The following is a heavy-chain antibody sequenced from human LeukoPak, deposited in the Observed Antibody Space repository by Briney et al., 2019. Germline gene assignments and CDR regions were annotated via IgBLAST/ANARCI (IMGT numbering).Heavy chain of an antibody. CDR3: ARDRGYDPHYYFDY. CDR2: IWYDGNKK. CDR1: GFTFSSYA. D-gene: IGHD5-12*01. V-gene: IGHV3-33*01. J-gene: IGHJ4*02. Sequence: QRGRSLRLSCAASGFTFSSYAMHWVRQARGKGLEWVALIWYDGNKKYFEDSVKGRFTISRDNSKNTLYLQMNSLRAEDTAVYYCARDRGYDPHYYFDYWGQGTLVPVSS.